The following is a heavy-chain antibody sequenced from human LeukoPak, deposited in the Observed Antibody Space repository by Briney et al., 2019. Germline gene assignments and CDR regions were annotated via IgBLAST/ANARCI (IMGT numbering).Heavy chain of an antibody. CDR1: GFTFSNAW. D-gene: IGHD2-8*01. CDR2: IKSKTDGGTT. V-gene: IGHV3-15*01. CDR3: TTGPRPYCTNGVCYRSGAHAFDI. J-gene: IGHJ3*02. Sequence: GGSLRLSCAASGFTFSNAWMSWVRQAPGKGLEWVGRIKSKTDGGTTDYAAPVKGRFTISRDDSKNTLYLKMNSLKTEDTAVYYCTTGPRPYCTNGVCYRSGAHAFDIWGQGTMVTVSS.